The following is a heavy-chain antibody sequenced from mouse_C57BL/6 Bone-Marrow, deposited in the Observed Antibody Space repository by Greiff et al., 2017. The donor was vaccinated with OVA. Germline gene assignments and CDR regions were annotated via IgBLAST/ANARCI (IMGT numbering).Heavy chain of an antibody. J-gene: IGHJ4*01. CDR2: IWSDGST. D-gene: IGHD2-3*01. Sequence: VHLVESGPGLVAPSQSLSITCTVSGFSLTSYGVHWVRQPPGKGLEWLVVIWSDGSTTYNSALKSRLSIRKDNSKSQVFLKMNSLQTDDTAMYYCARQAPIVYDGYSYAMDYWGQGTSVTVSS. CDR3: ARQAPIVYDGYSYAMDY. CDR1: GFSLTSYG. V-gene: IGHV2-6-1*01.